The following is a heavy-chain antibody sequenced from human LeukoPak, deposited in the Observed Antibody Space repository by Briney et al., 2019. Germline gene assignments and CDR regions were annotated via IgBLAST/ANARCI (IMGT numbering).Heavy chain of an antibody. CDR1: GYTFAGYW. J-gene: IGHJ2*01. V-gene: IGHV1-2*02. Sequence: ASVKVSCKASGYTFAGYWLYWVRQAPGQGLEWMGWVNPNTGDTNFAQKFQGRVAMTRDTSLSTAYMDLSRLTSDDTAVYYCARDWPGISLHFDLWGRGTLITVSS. D-gene: IGHD2-15*01. CDR3: ARDWPGISLHFDL. CDR2: VNPNTGDT.